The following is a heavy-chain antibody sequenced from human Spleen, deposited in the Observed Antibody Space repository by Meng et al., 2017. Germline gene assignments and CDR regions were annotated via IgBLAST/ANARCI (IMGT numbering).Heavy chain of an antibody. CDR3: ARSPYGSGNYVIEYFFDY. Sequence: ASVKVSCKASGYTFTGYQMHWVRQAPGQGLEWMGWINPTSGGTNLAQKFRGRVTMTRDTSISTAYMELNSLTSDDTAVFYCARSPYGSGNYVIEYFFDYWGQGTLVTVSS. D-gene: IGHD3-10*01. V-gene: IGHV1-2*02. CDR2: INPTSGGT. J-gene: IGHJ4*02. CDR1: GYTFTGYQ.